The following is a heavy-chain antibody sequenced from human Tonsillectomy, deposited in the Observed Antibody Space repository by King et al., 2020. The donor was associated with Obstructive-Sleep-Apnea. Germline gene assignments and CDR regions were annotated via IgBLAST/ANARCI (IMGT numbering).Heavy chain of an antibody. CDR3: ARDDPAVIAAAGTGSDY. CDR2: IYYSGST. Sequence: QLQESGPGLVKPSETLSLTCTVSGGSISSSSYYWGWIRQPPGKGLEWIGSIYYSGSTYYNPSLKSRVTISVDTSKNQFSLKLSSVTAADTAVYYCARDDPAVIAAAGTGSDYWGQGTLVTVSS. V-gene: IGHV4-39*07. CDR1: GGSISSSSYY. J-gene: IGHJ4*02. D-gene: IGHD6-13*01.